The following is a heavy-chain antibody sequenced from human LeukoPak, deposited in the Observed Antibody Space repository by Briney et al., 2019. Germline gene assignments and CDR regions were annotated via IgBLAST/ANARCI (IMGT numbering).Heavy chain of an antibody. CDR3: ARGGFGELY. CDR2: ISSTSTYI. D-gene: IGHD3-10*01. J-gene: IGHJ4*02. Sequence: GGSLRLSCAASGFTFSSYSMNWVRQAPGKGLEWVSSISSTSTYIYYADSVKGRFTISRDNAKNSLYLQVNSLRAEDTAVYYCARGGFGELYWGQGTLVTVSS. CDR1: GFTFSSYS. V-gene: IGHV3-21*01.